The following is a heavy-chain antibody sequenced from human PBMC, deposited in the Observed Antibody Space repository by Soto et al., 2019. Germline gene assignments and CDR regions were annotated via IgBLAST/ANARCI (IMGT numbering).Heavy chain of an antibody. Sequence: ASVKVSCKASGDTFTGYYMHWVRQAPGQGLEWMGWINPNSGGTNYAQKFQGRVTMTRDTSISTAYMELSRLRSDDTAVYYCARLGEIVPAANSYHYGMDVWGQGTTVTVSS. CDR3: ARLGEIVPAANSYHYGMDV. J-gene: IGHJ6*02. D-gene: IGHD2-2*01. V-gene: IGHV1-2*02. CDR2: INPNSGGT. CDR1: GDTFTGYY.